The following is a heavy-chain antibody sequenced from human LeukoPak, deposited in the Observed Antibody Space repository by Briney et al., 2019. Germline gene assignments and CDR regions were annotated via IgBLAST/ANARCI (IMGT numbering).Heavy chain of an antibody. Sequence: SETLSLTCTVSGGSISSSSYYWGWIRQPPGKGLEWIGSIYYSGSTYYNPSLKSRVTISVDTSKNQFSLKLSSVTAADTAVYYCARDRNDYGDYPPFDYWGQGTLVTVSS. CDR2: IYYSGST. V-gene: IGHV4-39*07. J-gene: IGHJ4*02. CDR1: GGSISSSSYY. D-gene: IGHD4-17*01. CDR3: ARDRNDYGDYPPFDY.